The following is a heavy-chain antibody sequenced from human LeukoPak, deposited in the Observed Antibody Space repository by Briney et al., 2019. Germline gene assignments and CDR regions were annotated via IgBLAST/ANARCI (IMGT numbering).Heavy chain of an antibody. V-gene: IGHV3-11*04. D-gene: IGHD3-22*01. J-gene: IGHJ4*02. CDR3: ARVNTMIVGG. Sequence: GGSLRLSCAASGFTFSDYYMSWIRQAPGKGLEWVSSISGSDTTKYYADSVKGRFTISRDNAKNSLYLQMNSLRAEDTAVYYCARVNTMIVGGWGQGTLVTVSS. CDR2: ISGSDTTK. CDR1: GFTFSDYY.